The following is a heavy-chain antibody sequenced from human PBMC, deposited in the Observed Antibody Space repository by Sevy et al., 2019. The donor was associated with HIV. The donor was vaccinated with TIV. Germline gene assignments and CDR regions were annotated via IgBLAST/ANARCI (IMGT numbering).Heavy chain of an antibody. V-gene: IGHV3-21*01. Sequence: GGSLRLSCAASGFTFSSYSMNWVRQAPGKGLEWVSSISSSSSYIYYADSVKGRFTISRDNAKSSLYLQMNSLRAEDTAVYYCARAYYYDSSGYYLDYWGQGTLVTVSS. CDR2: ISSSSSYI. CDR3: ARAYYYDSSGYYLDY. J-gene: IGHJ4*02. D-gene: IGHD3-22*01. CDR1: GFTFSSYS.